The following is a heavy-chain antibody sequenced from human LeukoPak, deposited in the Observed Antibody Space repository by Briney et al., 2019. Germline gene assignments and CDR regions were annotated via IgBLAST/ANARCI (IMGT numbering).Heavy chain of an antibody. J-gene: IGHJ4*02. D-gene: IGHD6-19*01. CDR1: GFTFSSYSM. V-gene: IGHV4-4*02. CDR2: IYHSGST. Sequence: GSLRLSCAASGFTFSSYSMNWVRQPPGKGLEWIGEIYHSGSTNYNPSLKSRVTISVDKSKNQFSLKLSSVTAADTAVYYCARRAVAGTTYFDYWGQGTLVTVSS. CDR3: ARRAVAGTTYFDY.